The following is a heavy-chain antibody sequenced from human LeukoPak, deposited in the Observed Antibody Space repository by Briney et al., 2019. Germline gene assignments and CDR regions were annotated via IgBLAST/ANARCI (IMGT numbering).Heavy chain of an antibody. V-gene: IGHV4-39*07. D-gene: IGHD2-8*01. CDR3: ARDCTALLRCKWFDP. CDR1: GASISSSSYY. CDR2: IYNSGIT. Sequence: SETLSLTCAVSGASISSSSYYWGWIRQPPGKGLEWIGSIYNSGITYYNPSLKSRLTISVDTSKNQFSLKLSSVTAADTAVYYCARDCTALLRCKWFDPWGQGTLVSVSS. J-gene: IGHJ5*02.